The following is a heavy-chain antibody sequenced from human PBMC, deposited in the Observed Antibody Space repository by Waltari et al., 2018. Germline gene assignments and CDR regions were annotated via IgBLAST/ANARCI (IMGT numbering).Heavy chain of an antibody. CDR3: ARDIGHFHFDY. J-gene: IGHJ4*02. CDR2: IKQEGSEK. D-gene: IGHD2-15*01. V-gene: IGHV3-7*01. Sequence: EVQLVESGGDLVQPGGSLRLSCNASGFMFGAYWLSWVRQAPGKGLEWLANIKQEGSEKFYVDSVKGRFTISRDNGKNSLYLQMNSLRAEDTAVYFCARDIGHFHFDYWGQGTLVTVSS. CDR1: GFMFGAYW.